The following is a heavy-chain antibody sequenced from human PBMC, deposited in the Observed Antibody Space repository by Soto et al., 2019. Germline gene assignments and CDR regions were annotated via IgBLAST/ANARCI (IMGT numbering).Heavy chain of an antibody. Sequence: ASVKVSCKASGYTFTGYYMHWVRQAPGQGLEWMGWINPNSGGTNYAQKFQGWDTMTRDTSISTAYMELSRLRSDDTAVYYCARGYTSSAVVTPPYYYYYYMDVWGKGTTVTVSS. V-gene: IGHV1-2*04. J-gene: IGHJ6*03. CDR2: INPNSGGT. D-gene: IGHD3-22*01. CDR1: GYTFTGYY. CDR3: ARGYTSSAVVTPPYYYYYYMDV.